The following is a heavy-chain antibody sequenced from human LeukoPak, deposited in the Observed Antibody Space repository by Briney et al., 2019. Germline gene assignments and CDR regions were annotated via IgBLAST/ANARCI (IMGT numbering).Heavy chain of an antibody. CDR1: GYTLTELS. J-gene: IGHJ4*02. D-gene: IGHD6-19*01. Sequence: ASVKVSCKVSGYTLTELSMHWVRQAPGKGLEWMGGFDPEDGETIYAQKFQGRVTMTRDTSISTAYMELSRLRSDDTAVYYCARDGYSSYLDYWGQGTLVTVSS. CDR3: ARDGYSSYLDY. CDR2: FDPEDGET. V-gene: IGHV1-24*01.